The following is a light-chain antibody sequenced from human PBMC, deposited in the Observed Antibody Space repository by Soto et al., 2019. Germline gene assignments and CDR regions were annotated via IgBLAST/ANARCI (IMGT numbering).Light chain of an antibody. J-gene: IGKJ2*01. Sequence: EIALTQSPVTLSLSPGERATLSCRASQSISDFLAWYQQKPGQAPRLLIYDTSNRATGTPARFSGSGSGTDFTLTISSLEPEDFAVYFCQQYGSSPYTFGQGTKVEIK. V-gene: IGKV3-11*01. CDR3: QQYGSSPYT. CDR2: DTS. CDR1: QSISDF.